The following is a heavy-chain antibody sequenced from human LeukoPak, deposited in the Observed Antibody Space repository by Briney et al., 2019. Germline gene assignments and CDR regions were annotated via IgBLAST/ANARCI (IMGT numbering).Heavy chain of an antibody. CDR3: AKKKDLRGPTYFDY. CDR1: GFTFSSYA. V-gene: IGHV3-23*01. Sequence: GGSLRLSCAASGFTFSSYAMSWVRQAPGKGLEWVSAISGSGSTTYYADSVKGRFTFSRDNSKNTLYLQMDSLRAEDAAVYFCAKKKDLRGPTYFDYWGQGTLVTVSS. CDR2: ISGSGSTT. J-gene: IGHJ4*02. D-gene: IGHD1-26*01.